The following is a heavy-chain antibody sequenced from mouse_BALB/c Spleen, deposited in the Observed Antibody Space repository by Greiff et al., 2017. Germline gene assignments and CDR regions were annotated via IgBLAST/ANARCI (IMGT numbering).Heavy chain of an antibody. CDR2: INPSNGGT. CDR1: GYTFPSYY. D-gene: IGHD5-5*01. CDR3: TRGLPYPDY. J-gene: IGHJ2*01. Sequence: QVQLQQSGAELVKPGASVKLSCKASGYTFPSYYMYWVKQRPGQGLEWIGEINPSNGGTNFNEKFKSKATLTVDKSSSTAYMQLSSLTSEDSAVYYCTRGLPYPDYWGQGTTRTVA. V-gene: IGHV1S81*02.